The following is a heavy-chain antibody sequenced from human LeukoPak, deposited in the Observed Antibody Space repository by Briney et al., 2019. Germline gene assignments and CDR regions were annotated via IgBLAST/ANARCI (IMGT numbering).Heavy chain of an antibody. CDR3: ARGGDDEAQPNDVIEI. V-gene: IGHV5-51*01. J-gene: IGHJ4*01. CDR2: IYAGDFDT. CDR1: GYSFSTHW. Sequence: KAGASLKISCKGSGYSFSTHWIGWVRQMPGKGLEWLGIIYAGDFDTRYSPSFQGQVTISVDRSINTAYLQWNSLKASDTAIYYCARGGDDEAQPNDVIEIWGQGTLVTVSS. D-gene: IGHD1-1*01.